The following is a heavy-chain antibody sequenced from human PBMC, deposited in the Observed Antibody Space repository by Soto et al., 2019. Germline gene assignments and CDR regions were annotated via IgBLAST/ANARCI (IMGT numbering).Heavy chain of an antibody. J-gene: IGHJ4*02. Sequence: QLQLQESGPGLVKPSETLSLTCTVSGGSISSSSYYWGWIRQPPGKGLEWIGSICYSGSTYYNPSLKCRVSILVDKSMNLFSLKLSSVTAADTAVHSCASITGIAAAGALDYWGQGTLVTVSS. CDR1: GGSISSSSYY. D-gene: IGHD6-13*01. CDR3: ASITGIAAAGALDY. V-gene: IGHV4-39*01. CDR2: ICYSGST.